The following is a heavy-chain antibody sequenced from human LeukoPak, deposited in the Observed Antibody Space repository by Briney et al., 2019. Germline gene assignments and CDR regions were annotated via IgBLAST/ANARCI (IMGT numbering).Heavy chain of an antibody. V-gene: IGHV3-30*18. Sequence: GGSLRLSCAASGFTFSSYGMHWVRQAPGKGLEWVAVISYDGSNKYYADSVKGRFTISRDNSKNTLYLQMNSLRAEDTAVYYCAKVLAAAGTGGDDYWGQGTLVTVSS. CDR2: ISYDGSNK. D-gene: IGHD6-13*01. CDR1: GFTFSSYG. CDR3: AKVLAAAGTGGDDY. J-gene: IGHJ4*02.